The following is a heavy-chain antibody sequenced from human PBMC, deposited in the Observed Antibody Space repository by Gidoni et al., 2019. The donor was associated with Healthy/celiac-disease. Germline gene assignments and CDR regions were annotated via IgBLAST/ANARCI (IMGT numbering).Heavy chain of an antibody. CDR2: INPNSGGT. CDR3: ARLPEPRTMVQGVIDY. CDR1: GYTFTGYY. D-gene: IGHD3-10*01. V-gene: IGHV1-2*06. J-gene: IGHJ4*02. Sequence: QVQLVQSGAEVKKPGASVKVSCKASGYTFTGYYMHWVRQAPGQGLEWMGRINPNSGGTNYAQKFQGRVTMTRDTSISTAYMELSRLRSDDTAVYYCARLPEPRTMVQGVIDYWGQGTLVTVSS.